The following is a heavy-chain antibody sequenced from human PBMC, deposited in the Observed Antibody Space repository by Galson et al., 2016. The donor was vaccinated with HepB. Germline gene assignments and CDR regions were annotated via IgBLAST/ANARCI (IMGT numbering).Heavy chain of an antibody. CDR1: GLSVSSNY. D-gene: IGHD6-19*01. V-gene: IGHV3-66*01. Sequence: SLRLSCAASGLSVSSNYMSWVRQAPGKGLEWVSVIFGGGNTYYADSVKGRVTISSDNSKNTLYLQMNRLRADDTAAYYCARGGSSGWMGWLDPWGQGTRGSVSS. J-gene: IGHJ5*02. CDR3: ARGGSSGWMGWLDP. CDR2: IFGGGNT.